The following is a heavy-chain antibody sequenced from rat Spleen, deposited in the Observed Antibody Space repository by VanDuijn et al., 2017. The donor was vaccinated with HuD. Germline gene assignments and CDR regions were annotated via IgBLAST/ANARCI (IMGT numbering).Heavy chain of an antibody. CDR3: ARHGTINTMVRYYFDY. D-gene: IGHD1-1*01. Sequence: EVQLVESGGGLVQPGRSMKLSCAASGFTFSNYYMAWVRQAPTKGLEWVASISTGGDNSYYRDSVKGRFTISRDKAKRTLYQQMDSLRSEDTATYYCARHGTINTMVRYYFDYWGQGDMVTVSS. J-gene: IGHJ2*01. CDR2: ISTGGDNS. V-gene: IGHV5-25*01. CDR1: GFTFSNYY.